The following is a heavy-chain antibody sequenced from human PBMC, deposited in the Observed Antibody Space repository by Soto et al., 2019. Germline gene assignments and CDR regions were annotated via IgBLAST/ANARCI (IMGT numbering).Heavy chain of an antibody. CDR3: AKGGHCSSTSCYTNYYYGMDV. D-gene: IGHD2-2*02. CDR1: GFTFSSYG. CDR2: ISYDGSNK. Sequence: VQLVESGGSLVQPGRSLRLSCAASGFTFSSYGMHWVRQAPGKGLEWVAVISYDGSNKYYADSVKGRFTISRDNSKNTLYLQMNSLRAEDTAVYYCAKGGHCSSTSCYTNYYYGMDVWGQGTTVTVSS. J-gene: IGHJ6*02. V-gene: IGHV3-30*18.